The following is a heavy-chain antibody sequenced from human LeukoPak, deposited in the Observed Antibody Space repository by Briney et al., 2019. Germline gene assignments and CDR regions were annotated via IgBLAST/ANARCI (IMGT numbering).Heavy chain of an antibody. J-gene: IGHJ6*02. CDR3: ARDLYSTSSTGSYYYYGMDV. Sequence: PSETLSLTCTVSGVSISSYYWSWIRQPPGKGLEWIGYIYYSGSTNYNPSLMSRVTISVDTSKNQFSLKLSSVTAADTAVYYCARDLYSTSSTGSYYYYGMDVWGQGTTVTVSS. CDR2: IYYSGST. D-gene: IGHD6-6*01. CDR1: GVSISSYY. V-gene: IGHV4-59*01.